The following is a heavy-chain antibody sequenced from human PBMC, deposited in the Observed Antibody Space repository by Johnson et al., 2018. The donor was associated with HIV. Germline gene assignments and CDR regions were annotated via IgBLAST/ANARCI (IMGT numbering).Heavy chain of an antibody. CDR1: GFSFSSYG. CDR3: AKETRDSRSAFDI. J-gene: IGHJ3*02. Sequence: QVQLVESGGGVVQPGGSLRLSCVASGFSFSSYGIHWVRQAPGKGLEWVAFTQYDGSNKYYADSVKGRFTISRDNSRKTLYLQMNSLRAEDTAVYYCAKETRDSRSAFDIWGQGTMVTVPS. V-gene: IGHV3-30*02. CDR2: TQYDGSNK. D-gene: IGHD3-22*01.